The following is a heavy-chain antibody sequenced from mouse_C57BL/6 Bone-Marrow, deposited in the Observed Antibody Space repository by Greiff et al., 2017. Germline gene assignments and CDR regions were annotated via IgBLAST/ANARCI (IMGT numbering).Heavy chain of an antibody. V-gene: IGHV1-5*01. CDR2: LYPGNSDT. J-gene: IGHJ3*01. Sequence: VQLQQSGPELVKPGASVKISCKTSGYTFTSYWMHWVKQRPGQGLEWIGALYPGNSDTSYNQKFKGKATLTAVTSASTAYMELSSLTNEDSAVYYCTRAWFADWGQGTLVTVSA. CDR3: TRAWFAD. CDR1: GYTFTSYW.